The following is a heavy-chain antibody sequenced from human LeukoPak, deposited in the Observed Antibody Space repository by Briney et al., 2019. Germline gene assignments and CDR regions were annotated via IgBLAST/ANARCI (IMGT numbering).Heavy chain of an antibody. Sequence: PGGSLRLSCAASKFAFSSYAMSWVRQAPGKGLEWVSAISGGGGNTYYADSVKGRFTISRDNSKNTLYLQMDSLRGEDTAVYYCAKDFRIGYSAHFDYWGQGALVTVSS. CDR1: KFAFSSYA. CDR2: ISGGGGNT. J-gene: IGHJ4*02. D-gene: IGHD2-21*01. V-gene: IGHV3-23*01. CDR3: AKDFRIGYSAHFDY.